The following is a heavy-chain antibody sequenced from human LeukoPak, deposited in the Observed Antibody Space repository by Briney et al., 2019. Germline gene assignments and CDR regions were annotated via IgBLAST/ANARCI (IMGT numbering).Heavy chain of an antibody. D-gene: IGHD3-10*01. CDR1: GFTFSSYA. CDR2: ISGSGGST. CDR3: AKVGDYYGSGSYYTGAFDI. Sequence: GGSLRLSCAASGFTFSSYAMSWVRQAPGKGLEWVLAISGSGGSTYYADSVKGRFTISRDNSTDTLYLQMNSLRAEDTAVYYCAKVGDYYGSGSYYTGAFDIWGQGTMVTVSS. J-gene: IGHJ3*02. V-gene: IGHV3-23*01.